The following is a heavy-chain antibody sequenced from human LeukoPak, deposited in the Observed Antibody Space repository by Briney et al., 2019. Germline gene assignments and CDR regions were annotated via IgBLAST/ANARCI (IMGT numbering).Heavy chain of an antibody. D-gene: IGHD3-22*01. Sequence: QSGGSLRLSCAASGFSFSSYSMNWVRQAPGKGLEWVSYISSSGSTRYYADSVKGRFTISRDNAENSLYLQMNSLRAEDTAVYYCARVSSGYCFDYWGQGTLVTVSS. CDR1: GFSFSSYS. CDR2: ISSSGSTR. V-gene: IGHV3-48*01. CDR3: ARVSSGYCFDY. J-gene: IGHJ4*02.